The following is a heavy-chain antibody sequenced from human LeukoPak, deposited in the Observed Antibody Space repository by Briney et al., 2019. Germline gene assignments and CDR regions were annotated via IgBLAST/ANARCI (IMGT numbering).Heavy chain of an antibody. CDR1: GFTFSSYV. D-gene: IGHD2-2*02. Sequence: GGSLRLSCAASGFTFSSYVMSWVRQAPGKGPEWVSPISSSSSYIYYADSAKGRFTISRDNAKNSLYLQMNSLRAEDTAVYYCAREDLGYCSSTSCYRKAYYYGMDVWGQGTTVTVSS. J-gene: IGHJ6*02. V-gene: IGHV3-21*01. CDR3: AREDLGYCSSTSCYRKAYYYGMDV. CDR2: ISSSSSYI.